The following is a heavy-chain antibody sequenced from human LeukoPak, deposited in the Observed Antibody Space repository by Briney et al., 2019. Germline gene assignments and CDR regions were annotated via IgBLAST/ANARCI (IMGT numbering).Heavy chain of an antibody. CDR2: IYYSGAT. CDR1: GGSISNYY. CDR3: ARFGITVVRGGKYYFDY. D-gene: IGHD3-10*01. V-gene: IGHV4-59*08. Sequence: SETLSLTCTVSGGSISNYYWSWIRQPPGKELEWIGHIYYSGATKHNPSLKSRITISVDTSKNQFSLMLSSVTAADTAVYYCARFGITVVRGGKYYFDYWGQGTLVTVSS. J-gene: IGHJ4*02.